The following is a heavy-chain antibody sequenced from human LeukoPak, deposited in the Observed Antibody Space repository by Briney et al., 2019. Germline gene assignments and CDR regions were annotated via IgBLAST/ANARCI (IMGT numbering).Heavy chain of an antibody. D-gene: IGHD2-2*01. CDR1: GFTFSDYY. Sequence: KPGGSLRLSCAASGFTFSDYYMSWIRQAPGKGLEWVSDICSSGSTIYYADSVKGRFPVSRDNAKNSRYLRMNSLSAEDTAVYHCARDGSRHCSSTSCYSGYCYYAMDVWGQGTTVTISS. J-gene: IGHJ6*02. V-gene: IGHV3-11*01. CDR3: ARDGSRHCSSTSCYSGYCYYAMDV. CDR2: ICSSGSTI.